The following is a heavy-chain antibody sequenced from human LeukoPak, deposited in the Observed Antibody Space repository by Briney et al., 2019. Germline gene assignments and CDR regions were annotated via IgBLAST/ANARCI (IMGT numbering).Heavy chain of an antibody. Sequence: GASVKVSCKASGYTFTGYYMHWVRQAPGQGLEWMGWINPNSGGTNYAQKFQGRVTMTRDTSISTAYMELSRLRSDDTAVYYCARGGNLRGYSYGYDYWGQGTLVTVSS. CDR2: INPNSGGT. D-gene: IGHD5-18*01. J-gene: IGHJ4*02. CDR1: GYTFTGYY. CDR3: ARGGNLRGYSYGYDY. V-gene: IGHV1-2*02.